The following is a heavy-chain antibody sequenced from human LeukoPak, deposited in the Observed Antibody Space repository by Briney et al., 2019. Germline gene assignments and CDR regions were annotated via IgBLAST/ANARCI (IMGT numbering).Heavy chain of an antibody. J-gene: IGHJ4*02. V-gene: IGHV1-2*02. D-gene: IGHD5-12*01. Sequence: ASVKVSCKASGYTFTGYYMHWVRQAPGQGLEWMGRINPNSGGTNYAQKFQGRVTMTRDTSISTAYMELSRLRSDDTAVYYCARGVRYSGYIGDYWGQGTLVTVSS. CDR3: ARGVRYSGYIGDY. CDR2: INPNSGGT. CDR1: GYTFTGYY.